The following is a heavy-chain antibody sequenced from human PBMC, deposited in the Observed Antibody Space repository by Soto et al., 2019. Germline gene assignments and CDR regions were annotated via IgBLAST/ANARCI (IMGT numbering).Heavy chain of an antibody. D-gene: IGHD2-8*01. J-gene: IGHJ6*02. CDR3: ARDRKSMLSYHYYGMDV. Sequence: ASVKVSCKASGYTFTGYYMHWVRQAPGQGLEWMGWINPNSGGTNYAQKFQGRVTMTRDTSISTAYMELSRLRSDDTAVYYCARDRKSMLSYHYYGMDVWGQGTTVTVSS. V-gene: IGHV1-2*02. CDR2: INPNSGGT. CDR1: GYTFTGYY.